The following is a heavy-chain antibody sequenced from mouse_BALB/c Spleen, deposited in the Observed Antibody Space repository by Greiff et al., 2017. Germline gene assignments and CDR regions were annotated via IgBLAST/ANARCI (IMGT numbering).Heavy chain of an antibody. Sequence: EVQLQQSGAELVKPGASVKLSCTASGFNIKDYYMHWVKQRPEQGLEWIGWIDPENGDTEYAPKFQGKATMTADTSSNTAYLQLSSLTSEDTAVYYCNARDRYDRFAYWGQGTLVTVSA. V-gene: IGHV14-4*02. J-gene: IGHJ3*01. CDR1: GFNIKDYY. D-gene: IGHD2-14*01. CDR3: NARDRYDRFAY. CDR2: IDPENGDT.